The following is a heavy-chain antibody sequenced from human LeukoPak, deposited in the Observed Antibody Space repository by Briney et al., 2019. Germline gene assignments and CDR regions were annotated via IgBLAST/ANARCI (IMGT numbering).Heavy chain of an antibody. V-gene: IGHV3-48*03. CDR1: GFTFSDYE. CDR2: SSCGGYSK. D-gene: IGHD4-11*01. J-gene: IGHJ4*02. Sequence: GGSLRLSCAASGFTFSDYEMNWVRQAPGKGLEWVAYSSCGGYSKLYGDSVKGRFTISRDNDKNSLHLQMNGLRVEDTAVYYCARNLHLDLQDHGYWGQGPLVTVCS. CDR3: ARNLHLDLQDHGY.